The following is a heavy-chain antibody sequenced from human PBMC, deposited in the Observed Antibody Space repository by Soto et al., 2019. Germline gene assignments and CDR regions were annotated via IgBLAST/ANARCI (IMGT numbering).Heavy chain of an antibody. CDR3: ARGRSVTIFGVVYYYYMDV. Sequence: GASVKVSCKASGYTFTSYDINWVRQATGQGLEWMGWMNPNSGNTGYAQKFQGRVTMTRNTSISTAYMGLSSLRSEDTAVYYCARGRSVTIFGVVYYYYMDVWGQGTTVTVSS. CDR1: GYTFTSYD. V-gene: IGHV1-8*01. CDR2: MNPNSGNT. D-gene: IGHD3-3*01. J-gene: IGHJ6*03.